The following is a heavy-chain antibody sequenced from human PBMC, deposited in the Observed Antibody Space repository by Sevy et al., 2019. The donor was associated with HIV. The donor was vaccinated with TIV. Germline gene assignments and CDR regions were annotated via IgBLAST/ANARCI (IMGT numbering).Heavy chain of an antibody. Sequence: GGSLRLSCAASRFKFSDYWMSWVRQSPGKGLEWVATIKQDESEKYYVESVKGRFAISRDNGKNSVSLQMNGLRVEDTALYYCAREVGGFYWRPYYFDSWGHGTLVTVSS. J-gene: IGHJ4*01. CDR1: RFKFSDYW. D-gene: IGHD2-21*02. CDR3: AREVGGFYWRPYYFDS. CDR2: IKQDESEK. V-gene: IGHV3-7*01.